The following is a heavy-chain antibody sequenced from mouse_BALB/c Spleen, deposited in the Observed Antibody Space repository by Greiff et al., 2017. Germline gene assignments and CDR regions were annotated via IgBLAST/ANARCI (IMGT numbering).Heavy chain of an antibody. CDR1: GYAFTSYT. CDR3: ARGGRYGGSMDY. V-gene: IGHV1-4*01. Sequence: GQLQQSGAELARPGASVKMSCKASGYAFTSYTMHWVKQRPGQGLEWIGYINPSSGYTNYNQKFKDKATLTADKSSSTAYMQLSSLTSEDSAVYYCARGGRYGGSMDYWGQGTSVTVSS. D-gene: IGHD2-14*01. CDR2: INPSSGYT. J-gene: IGHJ4*01.